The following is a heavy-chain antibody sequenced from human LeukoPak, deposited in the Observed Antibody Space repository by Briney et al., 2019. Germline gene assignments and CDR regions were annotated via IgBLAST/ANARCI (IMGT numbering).Heavy chain of an antibody. CDR2: INNSGRI. CDR1: GGSFSNYY. Sequence: SETLSLTCAVYGGSFSNYYWSWIRQPPGKGLEWIGEINNSGRINYNPSLMSRVTVSVDTSKNQFSLRLTSVTATDTAVYYCARRWNYGRNYYIDVWGNGATVSVSS. J-gene: IGHJ6*03. V-gene: IGHV4-34*01. D-gene: IGHD1-7*01. CDR3: ARRWNYGRNYYIDV.